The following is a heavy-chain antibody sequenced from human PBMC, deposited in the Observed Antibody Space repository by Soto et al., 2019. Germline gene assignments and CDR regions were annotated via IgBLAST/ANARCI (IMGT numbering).Heavy chain of an antibody. Sequence: GGSLRLSCAASGFTVSSNYMSWVRQAPGKGLEWVSVIYSGGSTYYADSVKGRFTISRHNSKNTLYLQMNSLRAEDTAVYYCARGDGGGYYHYGMDAWGQGTTVTVSS. V-gene: IGHV3-53*04. CDR3: ARGDGGGYYHYGMDA. J-gene: IGHJ6*02. CDR2: IYSGGST. CDR1: GFTVSSNY. D-gene: IGHD2-21*01.